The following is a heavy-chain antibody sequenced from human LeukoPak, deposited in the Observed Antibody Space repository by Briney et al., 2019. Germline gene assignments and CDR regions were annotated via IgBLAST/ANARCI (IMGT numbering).Heavy chain of an antibody. CDR1: GGTFSSYT. D-gene: IGHD2-2*01. Sequence: ASVKVSCKASGGTFSSYTISWVRQAPGQGLEWMGRIIPILGIANYAQKFQGRVTITADKSTSTAYMELSSLRSEDTAVYYCASRCSSTSCYLGYYMDVWGKGTTVTVCS. CDR3: ASRCSSTSCYLGYYMDV. V-gene: IGHV1-69*02. CDR2: IIPILGIA. J-gene: IGHJ6*03.